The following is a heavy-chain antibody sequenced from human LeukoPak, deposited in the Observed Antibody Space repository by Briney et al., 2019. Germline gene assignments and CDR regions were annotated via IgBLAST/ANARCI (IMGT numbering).Heavy chain of an antibody. D-gene: IGHD2-15*01. CDR1: GYTFTSYG. CDR3: ARGGWPAFDY. J-gene: IGHJ4*02. Sequence: SVKVSCKASGYTFTSYGISWVRQAPGQGLEWMGGIIPIFGTANYAQKFQGRVTITTDESTSTAYMELSSLRSEDTAVYYCARGGWPAFDYWGQGTLVTVSS. CDR2: IIPIFGTA. V-gene: IGHV1-69*05.